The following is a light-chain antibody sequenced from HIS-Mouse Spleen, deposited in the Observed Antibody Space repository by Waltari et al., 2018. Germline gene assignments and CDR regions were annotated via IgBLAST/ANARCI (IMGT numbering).Light chain of an antibody. J-gene: IGKJ4*01. V-gene: IGKV1-13*02. Sequence: AIQLTQSPSSLSASVGDRVTITCRASQGIRSALAWYPQKPGKAPKLLIYDASNLESGVPSRFSGSGSGTDFTLTISSLQPEDFATYYCQQFNSYPALTFGGGTKVEIK. CDR1: QGIRSA. CDR2: DAS. CDR3: QQFNSYPALT.